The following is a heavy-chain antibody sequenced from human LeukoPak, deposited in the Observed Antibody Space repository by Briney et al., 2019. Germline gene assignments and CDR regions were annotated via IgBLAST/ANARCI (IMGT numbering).Heavy chain of an antibody. CDR1: GFTFSTYS. CDR3: VRDRGGYSEFDY. J-gene: IGHJ4*02. V-gene: IGHV3-48*02. D-gene: IGHD5-18*01. CDR2: ISSSTTI. Sequence: GGSLRLSCAASGFTFSTYSMNWVRQAPGKGLDWVSYISSSTTINYADSVKGRFTISRDNAKNSLYLQMNSLRDEDTAVYYCVRDRGGYSEFDYWGQGTLVTVSS.